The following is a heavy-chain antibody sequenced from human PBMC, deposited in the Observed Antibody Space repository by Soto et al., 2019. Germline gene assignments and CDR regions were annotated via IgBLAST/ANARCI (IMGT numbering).Heavy chain of an antibody. CDR2: IYHSGST. V-gene: IGHV4-4*02. D-gene: IGHD3-9*01. Sequence: PSETLSLTCAVSGGSISSSNWWSWVRQPPGKGLEWSGEIYHSGSTNYNPSLKSRVTISVDKSKNQFSLKLSSVTAADTAVYYCASRSSYYDILTGYYVDYWGQGTLVTGSS. CDR3: ASRSSYYDILTGYYVDY. J-gene: IGHJ4*02. CDR1: GGSISSSNW.